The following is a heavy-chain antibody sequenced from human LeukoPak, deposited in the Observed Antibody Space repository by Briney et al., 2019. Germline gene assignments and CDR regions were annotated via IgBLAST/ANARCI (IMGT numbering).Heavy chain of an antibody. CDR1: GYTFTGYH. CDR2: INSNSGGT. Sequence: GASVKVSCKASGYTFTGYHMHWVRQAPGQGLEWMGWINSNSGGTNYAQKFQGRVTTTRDTSISTAYMELNTLRSDDTAIYYCARAGPLPYSSDTYNWLDPWGQGTLVTVSS. CDR3: ARAGPLPYSSDTYNWLDP. J-gene: IGHJ5*02. D-gene: IGHD6-19*01. V-gene: IGHV1-2*02.